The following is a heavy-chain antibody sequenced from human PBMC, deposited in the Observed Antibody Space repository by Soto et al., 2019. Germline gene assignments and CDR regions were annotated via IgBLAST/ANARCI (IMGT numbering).Heavy chain of an antibody. CDR2: INPSGRST. Sequence: QVQLEQSGAEVKKPGASVKVSCKASGYTFIRYNMHWVRQAPGQGLEWMGIINPSGRSTTYAQKFQGSATLSRDTSTSTVYMRLGSLRSEDTAVYYCARGRMVRGDPPDYWGQGTLVTVSS. CDR3: ARGRMVRGDPPDY. D-gene: IGHD3-10*01. CDR1: GYTFIRYN. V-gene: IGHV1-46*01. J-gene: IGHJ4*02.